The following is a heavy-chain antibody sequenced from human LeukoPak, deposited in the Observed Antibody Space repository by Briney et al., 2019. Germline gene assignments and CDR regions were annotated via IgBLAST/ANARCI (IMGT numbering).Heavy chain of an antibody. V-gene: IGHV3-66*01. D-gene: IGHD4-17*01. CDR1: GFTVRSNY. J-gene: IGHJ5*02. CDR3: ARALGDDYDA. CDR2: IYSGGST. Sequence: GGSLRLSCAVSGFTVRSNYMSWVRQAPGKGLEWVSIIYSGGSTYYADPMKGRLTISRDNSKNTLFLQMNSLRVEDTAVYYCARALGDDYDAWGQGTLVTVSS.